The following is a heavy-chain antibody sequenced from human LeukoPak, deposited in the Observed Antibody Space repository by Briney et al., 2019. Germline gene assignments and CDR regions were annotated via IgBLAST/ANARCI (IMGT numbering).Heavy chain of an antibody. CDR1: GFTVSSNY. Sequence: GGSLRLSCAASGFTVSSNYMSWVRQAPGKGLEWVSVIYSGGSTYYADSVKGRFTISRDNSKNTLYLQMNSLRAEDTAVYYCAREKDGFNFPFESWGQGTLVIVSS. V-gene: IGHV3-66*01. CDR2: IYSGGST. J-gene: IGHJ4*02. CDR3: AREKDGFNFPFES. D-gene: IGHD5-24*01.